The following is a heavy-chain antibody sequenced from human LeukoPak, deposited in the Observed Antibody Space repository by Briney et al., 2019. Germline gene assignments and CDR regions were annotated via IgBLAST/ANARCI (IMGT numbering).Heavy chain of an antibody. D-gene: IGHD3-10*01. J-gene: IGHJ5*02. CDR3: ARFLSWGGYNWFAP. V-gene: IGHV4-31*03. CDR2: IYYSGST. Sequence: SQTLSLTCTVSGGSISSGGYYWSWIRQHPGKGLEWIGYIYYSGSTYYNPSLKSRVTLSVDTSKNQFSLKVYSVTAADTAVYYCARFLSWGGYNWFAPWGQGTQVTVSS. CDR1: GGSISSGGYY.